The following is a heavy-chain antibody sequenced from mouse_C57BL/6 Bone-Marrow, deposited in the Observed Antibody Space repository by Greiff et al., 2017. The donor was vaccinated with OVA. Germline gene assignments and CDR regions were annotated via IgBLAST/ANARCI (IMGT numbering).Heavy chain of an antibody. V-gene: IGHV1-81*01. J-gene: IGHJ2*01. CDR1: GYTFTSYG. Sequence: QVQLQQSGAELVRPGASVKLSCKASGYTFTSYGISWVKQRTGQGLQWIGEIYPRSGNTYYNEKFKGKATLTADKSSSTAYMELRSLTSEASAVYFCARDYGSSHYWGQGTTLTVSS. CDR3: ARDYGSSHY. D-gene: IGHD1-1*01. CDR2: IYPRSGNT.